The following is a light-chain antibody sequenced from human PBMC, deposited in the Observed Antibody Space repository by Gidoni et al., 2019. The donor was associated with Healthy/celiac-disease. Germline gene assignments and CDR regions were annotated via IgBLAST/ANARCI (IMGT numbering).Light chain of an antibody. CDR1: QSISSY. V-gene: IGKV1-39*01. J-gene: IGKJ4*01. CDR3: QHSYSTPLT. Sequence: DIQMTQSPSSLSASVGDRVTITCRASQSISSYLNWYQQKPGKAPKLLIYAASSLQSGVPSRFSGSGSGTDFTLTISSLQPEDFATYYCQHSYSTPLTFXGXTKVEIK. CDR2: AAS.